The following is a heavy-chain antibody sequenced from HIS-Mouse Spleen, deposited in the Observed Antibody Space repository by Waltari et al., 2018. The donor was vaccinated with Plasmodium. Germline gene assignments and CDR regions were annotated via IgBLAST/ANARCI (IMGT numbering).Heavy chain of an antibody. CDR1: GHTCTSYG. D-gene: IGHD3-16*01. V-gene: IGHV1-18*01. Sequence: QVPLVQSGAEVTKPGASVRVCCKASGHTCTSYGMSGVRQAPGQGLEWMGWISAYNGNTNYAQKLQGRVTMTTDTSTSTAYMELRSLRSDDTAVYYCARSLGDDYWGQGTLVTVSS. CDR2: ISAYNGNT. CDR3: ARSLGDDY. J-gene: IGHJ4*02.